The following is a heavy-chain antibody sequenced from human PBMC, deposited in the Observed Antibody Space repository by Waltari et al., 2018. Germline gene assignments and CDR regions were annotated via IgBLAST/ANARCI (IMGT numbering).Heavy chain of an antibody. V-gene: IGHV3-30*02. Sequence: QVQLVESGGGVVQPGGSLRLSCAASGFTFSSYGMHWVRQAPGKGLEWVAFIRYDGSNKYYADSVKGRFTISRDNSKNTMYLQMNSLRVEDTALYYCAKDNWMYGGRGSFDIWGQGTMVTVSS. CDR3: AKDNWMYGGRGSFDI. CDR1: GFTFSSYG. CDR2: IRYDGSNK. J-gene: IGHJ3*02. D-gene: IGHD1-26*01.